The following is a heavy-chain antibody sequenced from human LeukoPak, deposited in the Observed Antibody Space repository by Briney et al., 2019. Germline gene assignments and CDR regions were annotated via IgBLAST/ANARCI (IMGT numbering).Heavy chain of an antibody. V-gene: IGHV3-15*01. Sequence: GGSLRLSCAASGFPFSNAWMSWVRQAPGKGLEWVGRIKSKTDGGKTDYAAPVQGRFSISRDDSENTLYLQMNGLNTKDTAVYYCSTVSPYYGSGTTSPDSWGQGTLVVVSS. J-gene: IGHJ4*02. CDR1: GFPFSNAW. CDR2: IKSKTDGGKT. D-gene: IGHD3-10*01. CDR3: STVSPYYGSGTTSPDS.